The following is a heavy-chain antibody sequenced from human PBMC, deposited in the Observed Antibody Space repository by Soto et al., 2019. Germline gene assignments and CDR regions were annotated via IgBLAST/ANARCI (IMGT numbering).Heavy chain of an antibody. Sequence: QVVLQESGPGLVKPSETLSLTCSVSGRSITSYYWSWVRQPPGKGLEWIGYIYPGGNTYYSPSLKSRVTIALDTSKSLVSLRLNSVTAADTAVYYCARLVGVAISPWGQGTLVTVSS. V-gene: IGHV4-4*09. CDR1: GRSITSYY. D-gene: IGHD2-21*01. J-gene: IGHJ4*02. CDR2: IYPGGNT. CDR3: ARLVGVAISP.